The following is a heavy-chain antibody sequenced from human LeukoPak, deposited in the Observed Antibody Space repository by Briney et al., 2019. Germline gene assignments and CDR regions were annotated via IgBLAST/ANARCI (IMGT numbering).Heavy chain of an antibody. CDR3: AGGYSSSWYRFDP. CDR1: GFTFSTYS. CDR2: ISTSSSTT. J-gene: IGHJ5*02. V-gene: IGHV3-48*01. D-gene: IGHD6-13*01. Sequence: GGSLRLSCAASGFTFSTYSMNWVRQAPGKGLEWISYISTSSSTTNYADSVKGRFTISRDNAKNSLYLQMNSLRAEDTAVYYCAGGYSSSWYRFDPWGQGTLVTVSS.